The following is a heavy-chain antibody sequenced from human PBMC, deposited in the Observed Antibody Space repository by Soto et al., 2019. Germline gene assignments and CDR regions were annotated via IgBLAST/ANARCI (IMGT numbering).Heavy chain of an antibody. D-gene: IGHD1-26*01. J-gene: IGHJ4*02. V-gene: IGHV4-59*08. CDR3: ARRWGFTFDY. Sequence: QVQLQESGPGLVKPSETLSLTCTVSGGYISSYYWSWIRQPPGKGLEWIGYIYYSGSTNYNPSLKSRVTISVDTSKNHFSLKLSSVTAADTAVYYCARRWGFTFDYWGQGTLVTVSS. CDR2: IYYSGST. CDR1: GGYISSYY.